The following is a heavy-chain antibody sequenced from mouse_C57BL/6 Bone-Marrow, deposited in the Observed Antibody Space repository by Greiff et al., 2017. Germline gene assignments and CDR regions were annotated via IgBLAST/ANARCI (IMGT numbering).Heavy chain of an antibody. V-gene: IGHV1-50*01. Sequence: VKLQESGAELVKPGASVKLSCKASGYTFTSYWMQWVKQRPGQGLEWIGEIDPSDSYTNYNQKFKGKATLTVDTSSSTAYMQLSSLTSEDSAVYYCARGGVITRDGGQGTLVTVSA. J-gene: IGHJ3*01. CDR1: GYTFTSYW. D-gene: IGHD1-1*01. CDR2: IDPSDSYT. CDR3: ARGGVITRD.